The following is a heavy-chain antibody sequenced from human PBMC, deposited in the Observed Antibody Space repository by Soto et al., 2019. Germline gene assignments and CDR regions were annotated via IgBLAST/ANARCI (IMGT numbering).Heavy chain of an antibody. CDR1: GGSISSYY. CDR3: ARALQRSSSSWYDY. Sequence: SETLSLTCTVSGGSISSYYWSWIRQPPGKGLEWIGYIYYSGSTNYNPSLKSRVTISVDTSKNQFSLKLSSVTAVDTAVYYCARALQRSSSSWYDYWGQGTLVTVSS. CDR2: IYYSGST. D-gene: IGHD6-13*01. V-gene: IGHV4-59*01. J-gene: IGHJ4*02.